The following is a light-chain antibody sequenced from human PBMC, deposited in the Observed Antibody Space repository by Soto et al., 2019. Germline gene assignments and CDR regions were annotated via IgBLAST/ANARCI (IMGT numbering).Light chain of an antibody. V-gene: IGKV1-5*01. J-gene: IGKJ1*01. Sequence: DIQITQSPSTLSAFVGDRVTITCRASQTITTWLAWYQQKPGKAPKLLIYEASKLESGVPSRFSGSGYGTEFTLTISSLQPDDFATYYCQQYDRYSRTFGQGTKVDIK. CDR3: QQYDRYSRT. CDR1: QTITTW. CDR2: EAS.